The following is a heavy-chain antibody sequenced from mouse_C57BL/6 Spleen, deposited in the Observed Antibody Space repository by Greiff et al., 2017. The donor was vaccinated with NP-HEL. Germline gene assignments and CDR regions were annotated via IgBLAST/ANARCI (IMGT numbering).Heavy chain of an antibody. CDR2: ISSGSSTI. V-gene: IGHV5-17*01. CDR1: RFTFSDYG. CDR3: ARTAWFAY. Sequence: EVKVVESGGGLVKPGGSLKLSCAASRFTFSDYGMHWVRQAPEKGLEWVAYISSGSSTIYYADTVKGRFTISRDNAKNTLFLQMTSLRSEDTAMYYCARTAWFAYWGQGTLVTVSA. D-gene: IGHD4-1*01. J-gene: IGHJ3*01.